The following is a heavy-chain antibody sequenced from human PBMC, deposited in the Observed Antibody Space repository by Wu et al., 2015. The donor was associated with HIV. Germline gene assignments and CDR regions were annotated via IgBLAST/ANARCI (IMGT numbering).Heavy chain of an antibody. Sequence: QVQLVQSGAEVKKPGASVKVSCKASGYTFTGYYMHWVRQAPGQGLEWMGWINPNSGGTNYAQKFQGRVTMTRDTSISTAYMELSRLRSDDTAVYYCARAPRYCSGGSCYSNAFDIWGQGYNGHRLF. CDR3: ARAPRYCSGGSCYSNAFDI. CDR2: INPNSGGT. J-gene: IGHJ3*02. CDR1: GYTFTGYY. V-gene: IGHV1-2*02. D-gene: IGHD2-15*01.